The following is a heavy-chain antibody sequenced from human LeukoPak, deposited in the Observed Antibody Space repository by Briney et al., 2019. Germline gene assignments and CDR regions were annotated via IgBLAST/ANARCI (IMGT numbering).Heavy chain of an antibody. Sequence: SETLSLTCAVYGGSFSGYYWSWIRQPPGKGLEWIGEINHSGSTNYNPSLKSRVTISVDTSKNQFSLKLSSVTAADTAVYYCAGGEGDYGRYFDYWGQGTLVTVSS. CDR1: GGSFSGYY. CDR2: INHSGST. V-gene: IGHV4-34*01. D-gene: IGHD4-17*01. CDR3: AGGEGDYGRYFDY. J-gene: IGHJ4*02.